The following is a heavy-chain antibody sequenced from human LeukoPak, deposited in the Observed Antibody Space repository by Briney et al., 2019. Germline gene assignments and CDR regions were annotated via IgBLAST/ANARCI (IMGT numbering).Heavy chain of an antibody. D-gene: IGHD2-2*02. CDR2: IIPIFGTA. J-gene: IGHJ4*02. CDR3: ARHRPAAAIQYYFDY. Sequence: ASVKVSCKASGYTFSSYAISWVRQAPGQGREWMGRIIPIFGTANYAQKFQGRVTITTDESTSTAYMELSSLRSEDTAVYYCARHRPAAAIQYYFDYWGQGTLVTVYS. V-gene: IGHV1-69*05. CDR1: GYTFSSYA.